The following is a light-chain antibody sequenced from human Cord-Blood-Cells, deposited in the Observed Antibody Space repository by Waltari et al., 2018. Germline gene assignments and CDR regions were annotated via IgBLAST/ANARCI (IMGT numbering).Light chain of an antibody. J-gene: IGKJ4*01. CDR2: GAS. CDR3: QQYNNWPLT. V-gene: IGKV3-15*01. Sequence: EIVMTQSPATLSVSPGERATLSCRASQIVSSNLAWYQQKPGQAPRLLSYGASTRDTGIPGRFSGSGSGTEFTLTISSLQCENFAVYYCQQYNNWPLTFGGGTKGEIK. CDR1: QIVSSN.